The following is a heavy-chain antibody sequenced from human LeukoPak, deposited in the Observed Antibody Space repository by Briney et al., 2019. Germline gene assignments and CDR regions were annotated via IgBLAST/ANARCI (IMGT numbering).Heavy chain of an antibody. D-gene: IGHD2-2*01. V-gene: IGHV3-9*01. Sequence: PGGSLRLSCAASGFTFSSYWMHWVRQAPGKGLEWVSGISWNSGSIGYADSVKGRFTISRDNAKNSLYLQMNSLRAEDTALYYCAKRDGCSNTSCYGLFDYWGQGTLVTVSS. CDR2: ISWNSGSI. CDR3: AKRDGCSNTSCYGLFDY. CDR1: GFTFSSYW. J-gene: IGHJ4*02.